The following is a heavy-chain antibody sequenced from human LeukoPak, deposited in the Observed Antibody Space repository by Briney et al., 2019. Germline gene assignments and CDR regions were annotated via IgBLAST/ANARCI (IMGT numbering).Heavy chain of an antibody. CDR1: GFTFSTYT. J-gene: IGHJ4*02. CDR3: ARDNWNDFDY. D-gene: IGHD1-1*01. V-gene: IGHV3-48*02. CDR2: ISTGSSTI. Sequence: GGSLRLSCAASGFTFSTYTMIWVRQAPGRGLEWVSSISTGSSTIHYADSVQGRFTISRDNAKNSLYLQMNSLRDEDTAVYYCARDNWNDFDYWGQGTLVTVSS.